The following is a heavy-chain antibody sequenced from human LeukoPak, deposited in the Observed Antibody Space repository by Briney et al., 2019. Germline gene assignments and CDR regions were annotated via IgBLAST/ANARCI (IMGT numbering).Heavy chain of an antibody. Sequence: GGTLRLSCTASGFTFSKYGMSWVRQAPGKGLEWVSGISSTSGRTYYPDSVRGRFTISRDNSKNTLYLQMSSLRADDTAVYFCAKGTTMTVVVITTESAFDIWGRGTMVTVSS. CDR2: ISSTSGRT. CDR3: AKGTTMTVVVITTESAFDI. V-gene: IGHV3-23*01. CDR1: GFTFSKYG. D-gene: IGHD3-22*01. J-gene: IGHJ3*02.